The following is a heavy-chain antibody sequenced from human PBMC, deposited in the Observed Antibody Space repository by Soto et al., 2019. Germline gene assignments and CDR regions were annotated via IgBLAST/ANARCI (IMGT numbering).Heavy chain of an antibody. V-gene: IGHV3-23*01. CDR2: ISGSGGNT. CDR3: AKDANYHYMDV. J-gene: IGHJ6*03. CDR1: GFTFSNYA. Sequence: GGSLRLSCAASGFTFSNYAMSWVRQAPGKGLEWVSGISGSGGNTHYADSVKGRFTISRDNSQNTLYLRMNSLRAEDTALYYCAKDANYHYMDVWGKGTTVTVSS.